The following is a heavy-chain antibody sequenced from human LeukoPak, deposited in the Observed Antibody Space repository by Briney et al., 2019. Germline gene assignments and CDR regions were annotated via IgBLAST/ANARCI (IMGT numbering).Heavy chain of an antibody. Sequence: ASLKVSCKASGYTFTDNGISWVRQAPGEGVEWMGWISANSGKTNYAQRFQGRVTMTRETSSSTVYMELRSLRSDDTAVYFCARDKNYRFDYWGQGTLVSVTS. CDR1: GYTFTDNG. V-gene: IGHV1-18*01. D-gene: IGHD3-16*02. CDR3: ARDKNYRFDY. CDR2: ISANSGKT. J-gene: IGHJ4*02.